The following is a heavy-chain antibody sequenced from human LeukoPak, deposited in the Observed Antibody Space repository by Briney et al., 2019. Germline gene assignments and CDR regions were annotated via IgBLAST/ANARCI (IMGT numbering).Heavy chain of an antibody. CDR2: INPNSGGT. Sequence: ASVKVSCKASGYTFTGNYIHWVRQAPGQGLEWMGWINPNSGGTSYAQKFQGRVTMTRDTSITTAYMELSRLRFDDTAVYYCARDQPLGAYWGQGTLVTVSS. V-gene: IGHV1-2*02. CDR1: GYTFTGNY. J-gene: IGHJ4*02. CDR3: ARDQPLGAY.